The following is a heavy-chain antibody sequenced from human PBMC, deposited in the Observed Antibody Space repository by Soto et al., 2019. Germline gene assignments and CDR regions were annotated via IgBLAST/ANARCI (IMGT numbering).Heavy chain of an antibody. J-gene: IGHJ4*02. CDR2: INHSGST. D-gene: IGHD6-19*01. CDR3: ARSTYSSGWLASFDY. CDR1: GGSFSGYY. Sequence: SETLSLTCAVYGGSFSGYYWSWIRQPPGKGLEWIGEINHSGSTYYNPSLKSRVTISVDTSKNQFSLKLSSVTAADTAVYYCARSTYSSGWLASFDYWGQGTLVTVSS. V-gene: IGHV4-34*01.